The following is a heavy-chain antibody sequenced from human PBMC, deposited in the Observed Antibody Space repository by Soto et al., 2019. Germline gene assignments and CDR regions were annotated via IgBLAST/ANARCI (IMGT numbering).Heavy chain of an antibody. D-gene: IGHD1-20*01. CDR1: GLTSSCYA. J-gene: IGHJ6*02. V-gene: IGHV3-23*01. Sequence: PGGSLRLSCAATGLTSSCYAMSWVRQAPGKGLEWVSAISGSGGSTYYADSVKGRFTISRDNSKNTLYLQMNSLRAEDTAVYYCAKPRVNWYQVRHYGMDVWGQGTTVTVSS. CDR3: AKPRVNWYQVRHYGMDV. CDR2: ISGSGGST.